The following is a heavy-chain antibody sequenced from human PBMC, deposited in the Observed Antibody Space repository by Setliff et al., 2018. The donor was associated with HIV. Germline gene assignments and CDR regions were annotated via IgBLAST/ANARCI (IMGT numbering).Heavy chain of an antibody. J-gene: IGHJ6*02. CDR2: IEFDGSDK. Sequence: PGGSLRLSCAVSGFTFSTYGMHWVRQAPGKGLEWVTFIEFDGSDKYYVDSVKGRFTISRDNSKSMLYLQMNSLRVEDTAMYYCARNPQGSYWVTRYGMDVWGRGTTVTV. CDR3: ARNPQGSYWVTRYGMDV. CDR1: GFTFSTYG. D-gene: IGHD3-10*01. V-gene: IGHV3-30*02.